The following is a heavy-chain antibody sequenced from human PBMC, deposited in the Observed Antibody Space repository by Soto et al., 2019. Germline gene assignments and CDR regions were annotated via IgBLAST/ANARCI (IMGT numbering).Heavy chain of an antibody. Sequence: QVQLRESGPGLVKPSQTLSLTCTVSGGSISSGGYYWSWIRQFPGKGLEWIGYIYDSGNTYYNPSLKSRITISTATSKSQFSLNLTSVTAADTAVYYCASQATGWYPDYWGQGTLVTVSS. J-gene: IGHJ4*02. CDR3: ASQATGWYPDY. CDR1: GGSISSGGYY. CDR2: IYDSGNT. D-gene: IGHD6-19*01. V-gene: IGHV4-31*03.